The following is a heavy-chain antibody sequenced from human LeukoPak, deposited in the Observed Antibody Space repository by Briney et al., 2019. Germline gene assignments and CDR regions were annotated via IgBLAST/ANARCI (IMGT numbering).Heavy chain of an antibody. D-gene: IGHD3-10*01. CDR3: AREVNYYGSGSYHLGAFDI. CDR1: GFTFSSYG. V-gene: IGHV3-33*08. J-gene: IGHJ3*02. CDR2: IWYGGSNK. Sequence: GGSLRLSCAASGFTFSSYGMHWVRQAPGKGLEWVAVIWYGGSNKYYADSVKGRFTVSRDNSKNTLYLQMNSLRAEDTAVYYCAREVNYYGSGSYHLGAFDIWGQGTMVTVSS.